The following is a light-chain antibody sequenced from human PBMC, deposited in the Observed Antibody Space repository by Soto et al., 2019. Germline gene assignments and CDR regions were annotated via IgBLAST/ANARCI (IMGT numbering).Light chain of an antibody. CDR1: QGISRY. Sequence: IQLTQSPSSPSASVGDSVTITCRASQGISRYLSWYQQKPGRAPKLLISAASTLQSGVPARFSGSGSGTDFTLSITSLQPEDFATYYCQQLNTYPVTFGGGTKVEIK. J-gene: IGKJ4*01. CDR2: AAS. CDR3: QQLNTYPVT. V-gene: IGKV1-9*01.